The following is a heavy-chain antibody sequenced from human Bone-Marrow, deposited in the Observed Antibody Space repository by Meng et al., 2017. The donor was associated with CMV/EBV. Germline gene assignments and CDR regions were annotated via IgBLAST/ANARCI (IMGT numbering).Heavy chain of an antibody. J-gene: IGHJ5*02. CDR3: ALRKWLPRRKYNWFDP. CDR1: GGSISSSSYY. D-gene: IGHD3-22*01. CDR2: INHSGST. V-gene: IGHV4-39*07. Sequence: SETLSLTCTVSGGSISSSSYYWSWIRQPPGKGLEWIGEINHSGSTNYNPSLKSRVTISVDTSKNQFSLKLSSVTAADTAVYYCALRKWLPRRKYNWFDPWGQRTLVTVSS.